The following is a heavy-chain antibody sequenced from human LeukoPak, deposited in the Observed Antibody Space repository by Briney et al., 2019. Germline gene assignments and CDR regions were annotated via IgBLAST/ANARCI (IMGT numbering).Heavy chain of an antibody. J-gene: IGHJ6*02. V-gene: IGHV1-18*01. CDR2: ISAYNGNT. D-gene: IGHD3-9*01. CDR3: ARDVLRYFDDYYYGMDV. CDR1: GYTFTSYG. Sequence: GASVKVSCKASGYTFTSYGISWVRQAPGQGLEWMGWISAYNGNTNYAQKLQGRVTMTTDTSTSTAYMELRSLRSDDTAVHYCARDVLRYFDDYYYGMDVWGQGTTVTVSS.